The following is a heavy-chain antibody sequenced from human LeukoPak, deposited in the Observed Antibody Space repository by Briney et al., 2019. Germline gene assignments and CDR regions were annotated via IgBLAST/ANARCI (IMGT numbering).Heavy chain of an antibody. CDR2: IYYSGST. J-gene: IGHJ5*02. CDR1: GGSISSYY. D-gene: IGHD3-3*01. V-gene: IGHV4-59*01. CDR3: AREGDYDFWSGYQNWFGP. Sequence: SETLSLTCTVSGGSISSYYWSWLRQPPGKGLEWIGYIYYSGSTNYNPSLKSRVTISVDTSKNQFSLKLSSVTAADTAVYYCAREGDYDFWSGYQNWFGPWGQGTLVTVPS.